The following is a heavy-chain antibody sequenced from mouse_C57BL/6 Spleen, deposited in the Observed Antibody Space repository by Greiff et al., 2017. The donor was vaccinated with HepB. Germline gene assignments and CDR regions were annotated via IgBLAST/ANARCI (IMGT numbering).Heavy chain of an antibody. CDR1: GFTFSDYG. D-gene: IGHD1-1*01. CDR2: ISSGSSTI. Sequence: EVKLVESGGGLVKPGGSLKLSCAASGFTFSDYGMHWVRQAPEKGLEWVAYISSGSSTIYYADTVKGRFTISRDNAKNTLFLQMTSLRSEDTAMYYSATWVVAPYYFDYWGQGTTLTVSS. CDR3: ATWVVAPYYFDY. V-gene: IGHV5-17*01. J-gene: IGHJ2*01.